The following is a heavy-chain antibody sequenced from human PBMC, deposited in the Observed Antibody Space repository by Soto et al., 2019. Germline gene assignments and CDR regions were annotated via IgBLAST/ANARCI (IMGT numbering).Heavy chain of an antibody. J-gene: IGHJ5*02. Sequence: QVQLQQWGAGLLKPSETLSLTCAVYGGSFSGYYWSWIRQPPGKGLEWIGEINHSGSTNYNPSLKCRLTIAVDTSKSQFSLKLSSVNDADTAVYYCARHRPITGTTFWFDPWGQGTLVTVSS. V-gene: IGHV4-34*01. D-gene: IGHD1-7*01. CDR2: INHSGST. CDR1: GGSFSGYY. CDR3: ARHRPITGTTFWFDP.